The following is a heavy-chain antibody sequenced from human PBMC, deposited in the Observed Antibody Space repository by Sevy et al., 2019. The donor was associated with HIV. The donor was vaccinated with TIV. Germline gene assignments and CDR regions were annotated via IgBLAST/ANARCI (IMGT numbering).Heavy chain of an antibody. CDR1: GFTFSNYW. Sequence: GGSLRLSCAASGFTFSNYWMSWVRQAPGKGLEWVANIKQDGSEKYYVDSVKGRLTISRDNAKNSLYLQINSLRAEDTAVYYCAREMIVVINDAFDIWGQGTMVTVSS. D-gene: IGHD3-22*01. V-gene: IGHV3-7*01. CDR3: AREMIVVINDAFDI. CDR2: IKQDGSEK. J-gene: IGHJ3*02.